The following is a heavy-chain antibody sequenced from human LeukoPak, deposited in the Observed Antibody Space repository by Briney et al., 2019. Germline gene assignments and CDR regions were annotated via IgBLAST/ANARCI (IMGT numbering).Heavy chain of an antibody. V-gene: IGHV1-8*03. Sequence: ASVKVSCKASGYTFTSYDINWVRQATGQGLEWMGWMNHNSGNTGYAQKFQGRVTITRNTSISTAYMELSSLRSEDTAVYYCARGRGTTVTTATNYYYYMDVWGKGTTVTVSS. CDR3: ARGRGTTVTTATNYYYYMDV. D-gene: IGHD4-17*01. J-gene: IGHJ6*03. CDR1: GYTFTSYD. CDR2: MNHNSGNT.